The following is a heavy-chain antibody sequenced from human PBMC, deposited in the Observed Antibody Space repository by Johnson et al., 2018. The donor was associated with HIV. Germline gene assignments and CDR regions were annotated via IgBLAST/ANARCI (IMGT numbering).Heavy chain of an antibody. CDR2: IAYDGSNI. Sequence: VQLVESGGGVVQPGRSLRLSCAASGFTLSDSALHWVRQAPGKGLEWVAVIAYDGSNILYADSVKGRFPISRDNAKNSLYLQMNGLRAEDTAVYYCARIPGSGWEHDAFDIWGQGTMVTVSS. J-gene: IGHJ3*02. V-gene: IGHV3-30-3*01. D-gene: IGHD6-19*01. CDR1: GFTLSDSA. CDR3: ARIPGSGWEHDAFDI.